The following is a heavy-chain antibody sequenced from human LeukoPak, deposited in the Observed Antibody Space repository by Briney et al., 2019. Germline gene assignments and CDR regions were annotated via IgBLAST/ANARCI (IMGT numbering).Heavy chain of an antibody. J-gene: IGHJ5*01. CDR3: VKDKHRDGYTYGVYDS. D-gene: IGHD5-18*01. CDR2: IANDGSNK. V-gene: IGHV3-30-3*01. CDR1: GFSFSSYA. Sequence: GGSLRLSCAASGFSFSSYALHWVRQAPGKGLEWVAIIANDGSNKYYADSVKGRFTISRDNSENTVYLQMSSLRPEDTALYYCVKDKHRDGYTYGVYDSWGQGTLITVSS.